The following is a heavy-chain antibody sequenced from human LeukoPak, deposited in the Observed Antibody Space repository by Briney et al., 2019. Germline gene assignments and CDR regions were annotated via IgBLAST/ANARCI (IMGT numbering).Heavy chain of an antibody. Sequence: SVKVSCKASGGTFSSYAISWVRQAPGQGLEWMGGIIPIFGTANYAQKFQGRVTITADESTSTAYMELSSLRSEDTAVYYCARLVVAAKDNWFDPWGQGTLVTVSS. V-gene: IGHV1-69*01. D-gene: IGHD2-15*01. J-gene: IGHJ5*02. CDR1: GGTFSSYA. CDR3: ARLVVAAKDNWFDP. CDR2: IIPIFGTA.